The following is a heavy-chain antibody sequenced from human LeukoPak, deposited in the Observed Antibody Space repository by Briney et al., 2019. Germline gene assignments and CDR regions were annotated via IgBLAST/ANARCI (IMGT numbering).Heavy chain of an antibody. D-gene: IGHD3-22*01. J-gene: IGHJ4*02. Sequence: ASVKVSCKASGYTFTSYDINWVRQATGQGLEWMGWMNPNSGSTGYAQKFQGRVTMTRNTSISTAYMELSSLRSEDTAVYYCARGAPDYYDSSGYNFDYWGQGTLVTVSS. CDR2: MNPNSGST. CDR1: GYTFTSYD. CDR3: ARGAPDYYDSSGYNFDY. V-gene: IGHV1-8*01.